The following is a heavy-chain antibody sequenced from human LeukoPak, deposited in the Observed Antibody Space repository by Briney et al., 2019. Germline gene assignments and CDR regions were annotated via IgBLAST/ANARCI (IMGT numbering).Heavy chain of an antibody. CDR1: GGSISSSNW. Sequence: SETLSLTCAVSGGSISSSNWWSWVRQPPGKGLEWIGEIYHSGSTNYNPSLKSRVTISVDKSKNQFSLKLSSVTAADTAVYYCARNVERYYYDSSGYYPDAFDIWGQGTMVTVSS. CDR2: IYHSGST. D-gene: IGHD3-22*01. CDR3: ARNVERYYYDSSGYYPDAFDI. V-gene: IGHV4-4*02. J-gene: IGHJ3*02.